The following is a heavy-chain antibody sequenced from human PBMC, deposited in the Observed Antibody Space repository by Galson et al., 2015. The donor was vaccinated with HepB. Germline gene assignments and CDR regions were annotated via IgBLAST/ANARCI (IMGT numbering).Heavy chain of an antibody. V-gene: IGHV3-23*01. CDR1: GFTFSSYA. CDR3: AKGKGYSGYASAYYFDY. J-gene: IGHJ4*02. Sequence: SLRLSCAASGFTFSSYAMSWVRQAPGKGLEWVSAIVGSGGSTYYSDSVKGRFTISRDNSKNTLYLQMNSLRPEDTAVYYCAKGKGYSGYASAYYFDYWGQGTLVTVSS. D-gene: IGHD5-12*01. CDR2: IVGSGGST.